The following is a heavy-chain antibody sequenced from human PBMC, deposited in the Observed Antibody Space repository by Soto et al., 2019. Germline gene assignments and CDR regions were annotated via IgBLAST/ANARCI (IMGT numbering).Heavy chain of an antibody. CDR2: IYYSGST. J-gene: IGHJ4*02. V-gene: IGHV4-39*01. CDR3: ARHQTPYYFDY. CDR1: GGSISSSSYY. Sequence: QLQLQESGPGLVKPSETLSLTCTVSGGSISSSSYYWGWIRQPPGKGLEWIGSIYYSGSTYYNPSLKRRVTISVDTSKNQFSLKLSSVTAADTAVYYCARHQTPYYFDYWGQGTLVTVSS.